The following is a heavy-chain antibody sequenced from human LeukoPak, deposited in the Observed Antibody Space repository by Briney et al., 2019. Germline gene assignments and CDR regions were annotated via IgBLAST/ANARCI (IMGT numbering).Heavy chain of an antibody. D-gene: IGHD2-8*01. Sequence: YPGGSLRLSCAASGFTFSSYAMNWVRQAPGRGLEWVSGFSGSGGTTYYADSVKGRFTISRDNSKNTPYLQMNSLRAEDTAVYYCANGNRCTSPNCLGYYYFYMDVWGKGTTVTVSS. CDR1: GFTFSSYA. V-gene: IGHV3-23*01. J-gene: IGHJ6*03. CDR2: FSGSGGTT. CDR3: ANGNRCTSPNCLGYYYFYMDV.